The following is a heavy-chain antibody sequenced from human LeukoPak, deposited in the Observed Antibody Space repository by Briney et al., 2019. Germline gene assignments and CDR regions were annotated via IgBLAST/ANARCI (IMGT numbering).Heavy chain of an antibody. D-gene: IGHD2-2*01. CDR1: GFTFSSSA. V-gene: IGHV3-23*01. J-gene: IGHJ4*02. Sequence: GSLRLSCAASGFTFSSSAMSWVRQAPGKGLEWVSAISGSGGSTYYADSVKGRFTISRDNAKNTVYLQMNNLRAEDTAVYYCVSFYETYWGRGTLVTVSS. CDR2: ISGSGGST. CDR3: VSFYETY.